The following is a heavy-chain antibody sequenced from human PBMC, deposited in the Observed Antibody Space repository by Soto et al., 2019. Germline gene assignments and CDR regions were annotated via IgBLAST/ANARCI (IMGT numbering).Heavy chain of an antibody. D-gene: IGHD3-22*01. CDR3: ARDVYYDSSGYYRRAFDM. Sequence: SETLSLTCAVYGGSFSGYYWSWIRQPPGKGLEWIGEINHSGSTNYNPSLKSRVTISVDTSKNQFSLKLSSVTAADTAVYYCARDVYYDSSGYYRRAFDMWGQGTMVTVSS. CDR1: GGSFSGYY. V-gene: IGHV4-34*01. CDR2: INHSGST. J-gene: IGHJ3*02.